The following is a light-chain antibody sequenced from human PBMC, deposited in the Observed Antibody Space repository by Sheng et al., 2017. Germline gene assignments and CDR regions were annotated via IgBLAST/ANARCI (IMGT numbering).Light chain of an antibody. CDR2: ENN. CDR1: SSNIERDF. CDR3: GTWDSSLNAGV. V-gene: IGLV1-51*02. J-gene: IGLJ3*02. Sequence: QSVLTQAPSVSAAPGQKVTISCSGSSSNIERDFVSWYQHLPGTAPKLLIYENNKRPSGIPDRFSGSKSGTSATLGITGLQTGDEADYYCGTWDSSLNAGVFGRRD.